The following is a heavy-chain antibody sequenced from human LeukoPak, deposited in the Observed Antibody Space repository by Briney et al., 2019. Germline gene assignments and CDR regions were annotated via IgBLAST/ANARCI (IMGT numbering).Heavy chain of an antibody. CDR3: ARGRGPFDP. Sequence: GGSLRLSCAASGFTFSDYYMSWVRQAPGKGLEWISYITSSGGTVYYADSVEGRFTISRDNAKNSLYLQMNSLRAEDTAVYYCARGRGPFDPWGQGTLVTVSS. CDR1: GFTFSDYY. V-gene: IGHV3-11*04. J-gene: IGHJ5*02. D-gene: IGHD3-10*01. CDR2: ITSSGGTV.